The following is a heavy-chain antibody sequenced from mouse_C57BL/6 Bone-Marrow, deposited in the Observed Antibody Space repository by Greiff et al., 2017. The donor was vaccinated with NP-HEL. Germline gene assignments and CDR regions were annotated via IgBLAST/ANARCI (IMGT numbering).Heavy chain of an antibody. Sequence: EVMLVESGGGLVKPGGSLKLSCAASGFTFSDYGMHWVRQAPEKGLEWVAYISSGSSTIYYADTVKGRFTISRDNAKNTLFQQMTSLRSEDTAMYYCARPWDKSDLYAMDYWGQGTSVTVSS. D-gene: IGHD4-1*01. CDR1: GFTFSDYG. CDR2: ISSGSSTI. J-gene: IGHJ4*01. CDR3: ARPWDKSDLYAMDY. V-gene: IGHV5-17*01.